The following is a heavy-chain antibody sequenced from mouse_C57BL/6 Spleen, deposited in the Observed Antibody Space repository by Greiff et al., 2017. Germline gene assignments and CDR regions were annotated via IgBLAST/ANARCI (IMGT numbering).Heavy chain of an antibody. Sequence: EVQLQQSGPELVKPGASVKISCKASGYTFTDYYMNWVQQSHGKSLEWIGDINPNNGGTSYNQKFKGKATLTVDKSSSTAYMELRSLTSEDSAVYYCARDGGNYVWYFDVWGTGTTVTVSS. CDR2: INPNNGGT. J-gene: IGHJ1*03. CDR1: GYTFTDYY. V-gene: IGHV1-26*01. CDR3: ARDGGNYVWYFDV. D-gene: IGHD2-1*01.